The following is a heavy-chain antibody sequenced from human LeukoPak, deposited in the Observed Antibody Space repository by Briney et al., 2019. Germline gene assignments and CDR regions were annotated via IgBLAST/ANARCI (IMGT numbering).Heavy chain of an antibody. Sequence: GGSLGLSCAASGFTFSSYAMSWVRQAPVKGLEWVAVISNDETNKYYADSVKGRFTISRDNSKNTLYLQMNSLRPEDTAVYYCARDSGRYISGQGPYYYHGMDVWGQGTTVTVSS. V-gene: IGHV3-30-3*01. D-gene: IGHD6-19*01. CDR2: ISNDETNK. CDR1: GFTFSSYA. CDR3: ARDSGRYISGQGPYYYHGMDV. J-gene: IGHJ6*02.